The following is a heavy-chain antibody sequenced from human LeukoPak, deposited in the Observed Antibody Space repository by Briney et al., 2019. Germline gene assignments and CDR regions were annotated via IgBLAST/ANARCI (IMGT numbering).Heavy chain of an antibody. CDR2: VHYSGST. J-gene: IGHJ4*02. CDR3: ARGGYGDAPVLDDY. CDR1: VCFISSYY. V-gene: IGHV4-59*01. Sequence: PETLSLTCTVSVCFISSYYLSLIRQPTRNELEWIRYVHYSGSTNYNPSLKSRVTISIDTSKKQFSLKLSAVTAADTAVYYCARGGYGDAPVLDDYWGQGILVTVSS. D-gene: IGHD2-21*02.